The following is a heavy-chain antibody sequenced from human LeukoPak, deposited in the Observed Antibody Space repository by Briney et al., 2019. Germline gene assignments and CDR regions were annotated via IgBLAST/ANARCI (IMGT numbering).Heavy chain of an antibody. CDR1: GYSFTSYW. J-gene: IGHJ5*02. Sequence: GESLKISCKGSGYSFTSYWIGWVRQMPGKGLEWMGIIYPGDSDTTYSPSFQGQVTISADKSIGTAYLQWNSLKASDTAIYYCARHAPPRVIMAPFDPWGQGTLVIVSS. V-gene: IGHV5-51*01. CDR2: IYPGDSDT. CDR3: ARHAPPRVIMAPFDP. D-gene: IGHD3-10*01.